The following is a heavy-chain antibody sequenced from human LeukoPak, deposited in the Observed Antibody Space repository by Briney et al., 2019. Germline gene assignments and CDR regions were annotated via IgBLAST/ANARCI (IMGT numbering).Heavy chain of an antibody. CDR2: ISSSGSTI. V-gene: IGHV3-48*03. CDR3: ARPYSEGDYYFYAMDV. CDR1: GFTFSIYE. J-gene: IGHJ6*04. Sequence: GGSLRLSCAASGFTFSIYEMNWVRQAPGKGLEWVSYISSSGSTIYYADSVKGRFTISRDNAKNSLYLQMNSLRAEDTAVYYCARPYSEGDYYFYAMDVWGKGTTVTVSS. D-gene: IGHD2-15*01.